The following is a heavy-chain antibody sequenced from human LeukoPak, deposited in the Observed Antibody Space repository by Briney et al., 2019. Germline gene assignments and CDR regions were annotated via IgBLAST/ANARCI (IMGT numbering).Heavy chain of an antibody. CDR2: FDPKDGET. Sequence: ASVKVSCKVSGYTLTELSMHWVRQAPGKGLEWMGGFDPKDGETTYAQKFQGRVTMTEDTSTDTAYMELSRLRSEDTAVYYCATAHITIFGVVGGYYFDYWGQGTLLTVSS. CDR3: ATAHITIFGVVGGYYFDY. V-gene: IGHV1-24*01. D-gene: IGHD3-3*01. CDR1: GYTLTELS. J-gene: IGHJ4*02.